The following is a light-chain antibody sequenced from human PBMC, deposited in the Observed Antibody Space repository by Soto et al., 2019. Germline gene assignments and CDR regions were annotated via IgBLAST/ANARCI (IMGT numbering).Light chain of an antibody. CDR1: SSDVGAYNY. J-gene: IGLJ1*01. V-gene: IGLV2-11*01. CDR3: CSYAGTYTFYV. Sequence: ALTQPRSVSGSPGQSVTISCTGTSSDVGAYNYVSWYQQRPGKAPKLIIYGVSRRPSGVPDRFSGSKSGNTASLTVSGLQAEDEADYYCCSYAGTYTFYVFGSGTKVTVL. CDR2: GVS.